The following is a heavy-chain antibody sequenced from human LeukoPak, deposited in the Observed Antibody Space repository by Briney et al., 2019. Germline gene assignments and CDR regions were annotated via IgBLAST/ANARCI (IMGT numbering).Heavy chain of an antibody. Sequence: GGSLRLSCAASGFTFSDYYMNWIRQAPGKGLEWVSYISNSDGSIFYADSVKGRFTISRDNAKNSLYLQMNGLRAEDTAVYYCAREVGWSSSWYYYYYYMDVWGKGTTVTVSS. CDR2: ISNSDGSI. CDR1: GFTFSDYY. CDR3: AREVGWSSSWYYYYYYMDV. V-gene: IGHV3-11*04. D-gene: IGHD6-13*01. J-gene: IGHJ6*03.